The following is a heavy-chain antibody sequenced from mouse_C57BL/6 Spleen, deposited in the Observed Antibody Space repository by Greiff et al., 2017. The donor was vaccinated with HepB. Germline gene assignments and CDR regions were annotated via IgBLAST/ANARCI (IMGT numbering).Heavy chain of an antibody. D-gene: IGHD1-1*01. CDR1: GFTFSSYG. CDR2: ISSGGSYT. Sequence: EVQLQESGGDLVKPGGSLKLSCAASGFTFSSYGMSWVRQTPDKRLEWVATISSGGSYTYYPDSVKGRFTISRDNAKNTLYLQMSSLKSEDTAMYYCARHGTTVVATEYFDVWGTGTTVTVSS. V-gene: IGHV5-6*01. CDR3: ARHGTTVVATEYFDV. J-gene: IGHJ1*03.